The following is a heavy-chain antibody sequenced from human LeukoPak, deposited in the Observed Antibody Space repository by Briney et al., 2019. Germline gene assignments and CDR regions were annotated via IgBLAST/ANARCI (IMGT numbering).Heavy chain of an antibody. Sequence: EASVKVSCKASGYTFNTYGISWVRQAPGQGLEWMGWIGTENAYTIYAEKFQGRVTLTTDTSTTTVHMELRSLRSDDTAVYYCARDRERGFDYWGQGSLVIVSS. CDR2: IGTENAYT. D-gene: IGHD5-24*01. CDR1: GYTFNTYG. J-gene: IGHJ4*02. V-gene: IGHV1-18*01. CDR3: ARDRERGFDY.